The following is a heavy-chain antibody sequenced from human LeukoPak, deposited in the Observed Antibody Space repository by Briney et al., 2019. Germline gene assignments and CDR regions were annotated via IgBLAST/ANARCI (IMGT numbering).Heavy chain of an antibody. J-gene: IGHJ6*02. CDR1: GFTFSSSA. CDR3: AREDYDFWSGYYYYGMDV. CDR2: IKEDGSEK. Sequence: GGSLRLSCAASGFTFSSSAMSWVRQAPGKGLEWVANIKEDGSEKYYVDSVRGRFTISRDNARNSLYLQMNSLRAEDTAVYYCAREDYDFWSGYYYYGMDVWGQGTTVTVSS. V-gene: IGHV3-7*03. D-gene: IGHD3-3*01.